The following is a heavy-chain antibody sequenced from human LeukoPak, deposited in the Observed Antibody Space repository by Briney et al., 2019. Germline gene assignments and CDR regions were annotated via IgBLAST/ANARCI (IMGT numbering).Heavy chain of an antibody. CDR3: ARVHYYDSSGYYYYS. Sequence: GGSLRLSCAASGFTFSSYEMNWVRQAPGKGLEWVANIKQDGSEKYYVDSVKGRFTISRDNAKNSLYLQMNSLRAEDTAVYYCARVHYYDSSGYYYYSWGQGTLVTVSS. J-gene: IGHJ5*02. D-gene: IGHD3-22*01. CDR1: GFTFSSYE. V-gene: IGHV3-7*04. CDR2: IKQDGSEK.